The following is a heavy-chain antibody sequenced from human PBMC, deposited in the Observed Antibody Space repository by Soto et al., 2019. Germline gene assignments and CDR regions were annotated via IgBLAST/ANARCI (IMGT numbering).Heavy chain of an antibody. CDR3: AKVNMDFWSGYPQNDY. J-gene: IGHJ4*02. V-gene: IGHV3-23*01. CDR1: GFTFSSYA. CDR2: ISGSGDST. D-gene: IGHD3-3*01. Sequence: EVQLLESGGGLVQPGGSLRLSCAASGFTFSSYAMSWVRQAPGKGLEWVSAISGSGDSTYYADSVKGRFTISRDNSKNTLYLQMNSLRAEDTAVYYCAKVNMDFWSGYPQNDYWGQGTLVTVSS.